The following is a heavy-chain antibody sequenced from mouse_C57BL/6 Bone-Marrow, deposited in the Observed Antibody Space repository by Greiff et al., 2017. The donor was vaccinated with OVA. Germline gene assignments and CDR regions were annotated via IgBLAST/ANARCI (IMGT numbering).Heavy chain of an antibody. CDR2: IDPETGGT. CDR1: GYTFTDYE. V-gene: IGHV1-15*01. J-gene: IGHJ4*01. CDR3: TTMDY. Sequence: VQLQASGAELVRPGASVTLSCKASGYTFTDYEMHWVKQTPVHGLDWIGAIDPETGGTAYNQKFKGKAILTADKSSSTAYMELRSLTSEDSAVYYCTTMDYWGQGTSVTVSS.